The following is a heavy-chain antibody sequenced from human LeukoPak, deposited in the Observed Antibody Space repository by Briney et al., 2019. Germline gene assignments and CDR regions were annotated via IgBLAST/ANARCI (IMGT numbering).Heavy chain of an antibody. Sequence: SETLSLTCTVSWDSIWCFYWSWIRQPAGKGLQWIGRISTSGSTNYNPSLKSRVTMSVDRSTNEFSLTVRSVTAADTALYYCARALPSYDDYVDYYFYMDVWGKGTTVTVSS. CDR1: WDSIWCFY. J-gene: IGHJ6*03. CDR3: ARALPSYDDYVDYYFYMDV. D-gene: IGHD4-17*01. V-gene: IGHV4-4*07. CDR2: ISTSGST.